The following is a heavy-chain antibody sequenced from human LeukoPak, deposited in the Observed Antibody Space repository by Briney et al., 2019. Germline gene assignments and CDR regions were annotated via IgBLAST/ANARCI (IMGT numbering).Heavy chain of an antibody. D-gene: IGHD2-15*01. CDR1: GFTFRRYG. V-gene: IGHV3-23*01. CDR2: ISGSGGST. CDR3: ARDRHCVGSTCYGL. J-gene: IGHJ4*02. Sequence: GGSLRLSCAASGFTFRRYGMTWVRQAPGKGLEWVSSISGSGGSTFYADSVEGRFTISRDNSKNTVYLQMNSLRAEDTAVYYCARDRHCVGSTCYGLWGQGTRVTVSS.